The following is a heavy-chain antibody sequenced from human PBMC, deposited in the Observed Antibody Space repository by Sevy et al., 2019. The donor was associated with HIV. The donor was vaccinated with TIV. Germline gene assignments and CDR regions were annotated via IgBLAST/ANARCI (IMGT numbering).Heavy chain of an antibody. CDR1: GFSLSDHA. D-gene: IGHD2-15*01. J-gene: IGHJ4*02. V-gene: IGHV3-30*04. Sequence: GGSLRLSCAASGFSLSDHAVSWVRRTPGKGLEWLAVISYNGRNQYYADSVKGRFTISKDDSKNTLYLQLNSLRAEDRAVYYCARFVGYCSGGRCSIIDFWGQGTLVTVSS. CDR3: ARFVGYCSGGRCSIIDF. CDR2: ISYNGRNQ.